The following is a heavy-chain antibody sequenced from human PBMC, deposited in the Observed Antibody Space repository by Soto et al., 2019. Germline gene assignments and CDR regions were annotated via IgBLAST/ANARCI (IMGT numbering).Heavy chain of an antibody. CDR3: ASLDSSAWYLED. D-gene: IGHD6-19*01. V-gene: IGHV4-34*01. CDR1: GRSFSNPYYY. CDR2: VNHSGSP. J-gene: IGHJ4*02. Sequence: QVQLQQWGAGLLKPSETLSLTCAVYGRSFSNPYYYWNLIRQPPGKGLEWIGEVNHSGSPSYTPSLKSRVTISLDTSKNHFSLRLTSVTAADTAVYYCASLDSSAWYLEDWGQGTLVTVSS.